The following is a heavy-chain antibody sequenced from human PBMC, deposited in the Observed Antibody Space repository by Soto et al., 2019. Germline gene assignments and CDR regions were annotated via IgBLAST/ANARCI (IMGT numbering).Heavy chain of an antibody. Sequence: QVKLVQSGAEVKKPGSAVKVSCKASGGTFSSYAISWVRQAPGQGLEWMGGFIPIFGTANSAQKFQGRVTITTDESTSTAYMELSSLRSEDTAVYYCARGYCSSTSCPRGMDVWGQGTTVTVSS. V-gene: IGHV1-69*01. J-gene: IGHJ6*02. CDR2: FIPIFGTA. CDR3: ARGYCSSTSCPRGMDV. CDR1: GGTFSSYA. D-gene: IGHD2-2*01.